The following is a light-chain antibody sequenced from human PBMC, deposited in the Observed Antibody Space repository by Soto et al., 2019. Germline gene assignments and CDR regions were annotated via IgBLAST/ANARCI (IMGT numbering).Light chain of an antibody. CDR1: QSVSSN. V-gene: IGKV3-15*01. CDR3: QQYNNWIT. Sequence: IVMTPSPATLSVSPGERATLSCRASQSVSSNLAWYQQKPGQAPRLLIYGASTRATGIPARFSGSGSGTEFTLTISSLQSEDFAVYYCQQYNNWITFGQGTRLEIK. CDR2: GAS. J-gene: IGKJ5*01.